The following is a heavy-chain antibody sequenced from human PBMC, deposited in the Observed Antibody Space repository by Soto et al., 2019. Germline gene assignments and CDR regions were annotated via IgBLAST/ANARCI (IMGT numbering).Heavy chain of an antibody. D-gene: IGHD6-13*01. CDR3: ESTYTTSWYWFDP. V-gene: IGHV2-26*04. Sequence: QVTVKESGPVLVKPTETLTLTCTVSGFSLSNAGFCVSWIRQPPGKALEWLAHIFSTDEKSYSTSLKSMLTMSKVNSKSQVVLTMTNMYPVDTATYYCESTYTTSWYWFDPCGQGPLVTVSS. CDR1: GFSLSNAGFC. CDR2: IFSTDEK. J-gene: IGHJ5*02.